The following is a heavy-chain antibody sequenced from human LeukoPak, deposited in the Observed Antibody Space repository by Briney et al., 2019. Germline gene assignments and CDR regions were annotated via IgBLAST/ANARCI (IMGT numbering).Heavy chain of an antibody. Sequence: ASETLSLTCAVYGGSFSGYYWSWIRQPPGKGLEWIGEINHSGSTNYNPSLKSRVTISVDTSKNQFSLKLSSVTAADTAVYYCERVSRMSGWTFDYWGQGTLVTVYS. CDR1: GGSFSGYY. V-gene: IGHV4-34*01. CDR3: ERVSRMSGWTFDY. J-gene: IGHJ4*02. D-gene: IGHD6-25*01. CDR2: INHSGST.